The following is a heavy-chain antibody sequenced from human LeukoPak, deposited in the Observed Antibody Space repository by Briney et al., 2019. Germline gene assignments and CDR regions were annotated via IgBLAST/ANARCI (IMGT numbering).Heavy chain of an antibody. CDR2: IYHSGST. J-gene: IGHJ1*01. D-gene: IGHD6-13*01. CDR3: ARGGQLTYFQH. CDR1: GGSISSGGYY. Sequence: SQTLSLTCTVSGGSISSGGYYWSWIRQPPGKGLEWIGYIYHSGSTYYNPSLKSRVTISVDRSKNQFSLKLSSVTAADTAVYYCARGGQLTYFQHRGQGTLVTVSS. V-gene: IGHV4-30-2*01.